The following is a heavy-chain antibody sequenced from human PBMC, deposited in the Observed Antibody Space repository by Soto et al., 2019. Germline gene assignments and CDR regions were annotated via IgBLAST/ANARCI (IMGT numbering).Heavy chain of an antibody. CDR3: ARGFPTVVTVDY. Sequence: PSETLSLTCTVSGDSITSNSYYWGWIRQPPGKGLEWIGSIYYSGSTYYNPSLKSRVTISVDTSKNQFSLKLSSVTAADTAVYYCARGFPTVVTVDYWGQGTLVTVSS. CDR1: GDSITSNSYY. D-gene: IGHD4-17*01. CDR2: IYYSGST. J-gene: IGHJ4*02. V-gene: IGHV4-39*01.